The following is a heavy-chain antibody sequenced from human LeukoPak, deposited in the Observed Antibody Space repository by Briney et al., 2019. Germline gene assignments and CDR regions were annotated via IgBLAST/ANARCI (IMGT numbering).Heavy chain of an antibody. V-gene: IGHV4-39*01. CDR1: GASISSGLYY. CDR3: ARNLTEDYSRNSCSAGWFDP. D-gene: IGHD2-2*01. J-gene: IGHJ5*02. Sequence: SETLSLTCTVSGASISSGLYYWAWIRQSPGKGLEWIGSIYYTGNTKYNPYLKSRVSISVDTSRNQFSLTLSSVTAADTAVYYCARNLTEDYSRNSCSAGWFDPWGQGILVTVSS. CDR2: IYYTGNT.